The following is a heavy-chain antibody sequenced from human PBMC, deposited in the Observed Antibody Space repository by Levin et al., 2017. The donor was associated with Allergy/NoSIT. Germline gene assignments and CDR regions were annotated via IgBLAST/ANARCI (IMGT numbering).Heavy chain of an antibody. CDR1: GGSFSGYY. CDR2: INHSGST. Sequence: KPSETLSLTCAVYGGSFSGYYWSWIRQPPGKGLEWIGEINHSGSTNYNPSLKSRVTISVDTSKNQFSLKLSSVTAADTAVYYCARVRDCSSTSCQTSNDGEFDYWGQGTLVTVSS. CDR3: ARVRDCSSTSCQTSNDGEFDY. J-gene: IGHJ4*02. V-gene: IGHV4-34*01. D-gene: IGHD2-2*01.